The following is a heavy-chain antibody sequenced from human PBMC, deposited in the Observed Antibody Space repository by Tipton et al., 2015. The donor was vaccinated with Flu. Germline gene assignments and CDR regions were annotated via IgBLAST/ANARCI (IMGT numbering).Heavy chain of an antibody. V-gene: IGHV5-51*03. J-gene: IGHJ3*02. CDR3: AGEGWKVGGTATLGAFDM. CDR1: GYSFTSYW. D-gene: IGHD1-1*01. Sequence: QLVQSGAEVKKPGASLKISCKGSGYSFTSYWIGWVRQMPGKGLEWMGIIYPGDSDTRYSPSFQGQVTISADKSISTAYLQWSSLKASDTAMYYCAGEGWKVGGTATLGAFDMWGQGTMVTVSS. CDR2: IYPGDSDT.